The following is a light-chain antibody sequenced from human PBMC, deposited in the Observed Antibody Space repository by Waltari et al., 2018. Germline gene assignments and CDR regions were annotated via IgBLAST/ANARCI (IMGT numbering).Light chain of an antibody. J-gene: IGKJ1*01. CDR2: DAS. CDR1: QSSSRT. CDR3: QKYGSLPAT. Sequence: EIVLTQSPGTLSLSRGERATLSCRASQSSSRTLAWYQQKPGQAPRLLIYDASSRATGTPDRFSGSGSWTDFSLTISRLEPEDFAVYYCQKYGSLPATFGQGTKVEIK. V-gene: IGKV3-20*01.